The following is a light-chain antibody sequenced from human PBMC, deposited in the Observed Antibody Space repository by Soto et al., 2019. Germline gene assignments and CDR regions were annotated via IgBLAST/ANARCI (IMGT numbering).Light chain of an antibody. CDR1: GDIGLA. J-gene: IGKJ1*01. V-gene: IGKV1-13*02. CDR3: QQYNRYS. CDR2: HAS. Sequence: DRVPIPCRRSGDIGLASCWYKQQPGTAPRVLIYHASNLQSGVPSRFSGSASGTEFTLTISSLQPYESATYYCQQYNRYSFGQGTKVEI.